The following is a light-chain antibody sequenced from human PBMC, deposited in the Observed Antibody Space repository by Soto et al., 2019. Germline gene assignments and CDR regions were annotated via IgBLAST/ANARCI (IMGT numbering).Light chain of an antibody. CDR3: QQYNTYPWT. Sequence: DNRLAQTASALSASVGDRVTITCRASQTIRTWLAWYQQKPVKAPKLLIYDASSLQSGVPSRFSGSGSGTEFTLTISSLQPDDFASYYCQQYNTYPWTFGQGTKV. CDR2: DAS. CDR1: QTIRTW. V-gene: IGKV1-5*01. J-gene: IGKJ1*01.